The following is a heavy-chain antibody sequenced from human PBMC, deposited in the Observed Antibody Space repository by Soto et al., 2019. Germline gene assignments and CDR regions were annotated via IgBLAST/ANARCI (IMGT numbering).Heavy chain of an antibody. CDR1: GFTFSSYA. CDR3: AKSITRQSMRDY. D-gene: IGHD1-20*01. Sequence: GGSLRLSCAASGFTFSSYAMSWVRQAPGKGLEWVSAISGSGGSTYYADSVKGRFTISRDNSKKTLYLQMNSLRAEDTAVYYCAKSITRQSMRDYWGQGTLVTVSS. V-gene: IGHV3-23*01. CDR2: ISGSGGST. J-gene: IGHJ4*02.